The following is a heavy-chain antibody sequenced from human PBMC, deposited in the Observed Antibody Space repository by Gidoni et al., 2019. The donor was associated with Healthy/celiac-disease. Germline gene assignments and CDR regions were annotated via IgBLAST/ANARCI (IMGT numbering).Heavy chain of an antibody. CDR2: ISAYNGNT. V-gene: IGHV1-18*01. D-gene: IGHD2-2*02. CDR3: ARDAIVVPAAIPVDY. J-gene: IGHJ4*02. CDR1: GYTLTSYG. Sequence: QVQLVQSGAEVKKPGASVKGSCKASGYTLTSYGISWVRQAPGQGLEWMGWISAYNGNTNYAQKLQGRVTMTTDTSPSTAYMELRSLRSADTAVYYCARDAIVVPAAIPVDYWGQGTLVTVSS.